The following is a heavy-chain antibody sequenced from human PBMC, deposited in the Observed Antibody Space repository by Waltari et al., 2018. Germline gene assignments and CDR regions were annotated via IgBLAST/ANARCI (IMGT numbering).Heavy chain of an antibody. J-gene: IGHJ4*02. Sequence: QPLLQESCPGLVKPSETLSLTCSASGGSISTSNYYWGWLRQPPGKGLDWIGSIYYSGSTYYNSSLKSRVTISLDTSKNQFSLKLSSVTAADTAVYFCASGGGYTNGWDYWGQGTLVTVSS. CDR3: ASGGGYTNGWDY. CDR1: GGSISTSNYY. D-gene: IGHD6-19*01. V-gene: IGHV4-39*07. CDR2: IYYSGST.